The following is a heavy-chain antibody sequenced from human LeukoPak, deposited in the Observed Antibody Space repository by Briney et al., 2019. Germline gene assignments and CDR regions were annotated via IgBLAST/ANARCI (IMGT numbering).Heavy chain of an antibody. CDR3: ARRVPSQVITDYFDY. V-gene: IGHV3-48*04. Sequence: GGSLRLSCAASGFTFNTYSMNWVRQAPGKGLEWVSFIDSSSRTIFYADSVKGRFTISRDNAKNSLFLQMSSLRAEDTAVYYCARRVPSQVITDYFDYWGQGTLVTVSS. D-gene: IGHD3-16*01. CDR2: IDSSSRTI. J-gene: IGHJ4*02. CDR1: GFTFNTYS.